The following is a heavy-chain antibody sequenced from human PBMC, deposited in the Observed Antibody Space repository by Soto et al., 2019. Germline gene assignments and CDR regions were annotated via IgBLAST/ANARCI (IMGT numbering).Heavy chain of an antibody. V-gene: IGHV5-51*01. D-gene: IGHD4-4*01. CDR1: GYTFTDYW. J-gene: IGHJ6*02. Sequence: GESLKISCKGSGYTFTDYWIGWVRQLPGKGLXXXXXXXXXXXXXXXXXXXXXHVTITVDKSTSTAYLQWNTLKASDTAMYYCARHISNFRYYYYAMDVWGQGTTVTVSS. CDR2: XXXXXXXX. CDR3: ARHISNFRYYYYAMDV.